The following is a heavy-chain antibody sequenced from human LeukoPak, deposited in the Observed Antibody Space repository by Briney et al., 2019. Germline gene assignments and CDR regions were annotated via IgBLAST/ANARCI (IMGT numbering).Heavy chain of an antibody. CDR1: GFTFSNYN. D-gene: IGHD3-10*01. Sequence: PGGSLRLSCAASGFTFSNYNMNWVRQTPGKGLEWVSSISSSTSYIYYADSVKGRFTTSRDNAKNSLYLQMNSLRAEDTAVYYCARQWFGEHLDCWGQGTLVTVSS. V-gene: IGHV3-21*01. CDR2: ISSSTSYI. CDR3: ARQWFGEHLDC. J-gene: IGHJ4*02.